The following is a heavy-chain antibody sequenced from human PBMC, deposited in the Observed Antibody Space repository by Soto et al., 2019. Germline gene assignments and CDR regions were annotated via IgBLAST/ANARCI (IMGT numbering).Heavy chain of an antibody. Sequence: SETLSLTCSVSGASIRSGGYYWSWLRQSPGKGLEWIGHIYYTGSAFYSPSLKSRLTISLDTSKNQFSLDLRSVTAADTAMYYCARIEMASIKWGRGTLVTVSS. CDR2: IYYTGSA. CDR1: GASIRSGGYY. J-gene: IGHJ4*02. CDR3: ARIEMASIK. V-gene: IGHV4-31*03.